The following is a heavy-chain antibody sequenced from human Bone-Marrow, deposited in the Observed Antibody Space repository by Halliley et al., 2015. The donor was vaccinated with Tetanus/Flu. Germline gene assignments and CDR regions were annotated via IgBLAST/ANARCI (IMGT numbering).Heavy chain of an antibody. CDR2: ISDSGGST. V-gene: IGHV3-23*01. CDR3: VNFRPDPPSHSCFGVGV. CDR1: GFTFTTYA. Sequence: SLRLSCAASGFTFTTYAMAWLRQAPGKGLQWVSSISDSGGSTYYADSVKGRITISRDNSNNTLSLQRNSLRAEGTAVYYCVNFRPDPPSHSCFGVGVWGQGATVSVSS. J-gene: IGHJ6*02.